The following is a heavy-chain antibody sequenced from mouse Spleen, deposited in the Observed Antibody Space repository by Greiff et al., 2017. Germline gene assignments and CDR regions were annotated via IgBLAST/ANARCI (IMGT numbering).Heavy chain of an antibody. CDR3: ANIYDGYYFDY. Sequence: QVQLQQSGPELVKPGASVKISCKASGYALSSSWMNWVKQRPGKGLEWIGRIYPGDGDTNYNGKFKGKATLTADKSSSTAYMQLSSLTSEDSAVYFCANIYDGYYFDYWGQGTTLTVSS. D-gene: IGHD2-3*01. V-gene: IGHV1-82*01. CDR2: IYPGDGDT. J-gene: IGHJ2*01. CDR1: GYALSSSW.